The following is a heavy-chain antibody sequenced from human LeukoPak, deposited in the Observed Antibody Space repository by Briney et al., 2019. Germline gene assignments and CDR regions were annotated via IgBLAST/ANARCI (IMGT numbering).Heavy chain of an antibody. D-gene: IGHD6-13*01. CDR3: ARVAAAGFAYDKFDP. CDR1: GYTFTSYY. V-gene: IGHV1-46*01. Sequence: ASVKVSCKASGYTFTSYYMYWVRQAPGQGLEWMGIINPSGASTNYAQRFQGRVNMTRDTSTNTVYMELGSLRSEDTAVYYCARVAAAGFAYDKFDPWGQGTLVTVSS. CDR2: INPSGAST. J-gene: IGHJ5*02.